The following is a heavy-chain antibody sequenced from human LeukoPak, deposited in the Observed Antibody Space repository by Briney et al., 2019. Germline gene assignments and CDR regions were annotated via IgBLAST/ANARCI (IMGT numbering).Heavy chain of an antibody. D-gene: IGHD3-3*01. Sequence: GASVKVSCKASGGTFSSYAISWVRQAPGQGLEWMGGIIPIFGTANYAQKFQGRVTITTDESTSTAYMELSSLRSEDTAVYYCGCRTIFGRSDYYMDVWGKGTTVTVSS. CDR3: GCRTIFGRSDYYMDV. V-gene: IGHV1-69*05. CDR1: GGTFSSYA. CDR2: IIPIFGTA. J-gene: IGHJ6*03.